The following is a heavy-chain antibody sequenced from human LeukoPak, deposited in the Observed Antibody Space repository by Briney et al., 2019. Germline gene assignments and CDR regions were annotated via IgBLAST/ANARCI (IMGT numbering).Heavy chain of an antibody. J-gene: IGHJ1*01. D-gene: IGHD2-2*01. V-gene: IGHV1-2*02. CDR2: INPNSGGT. Sequence: ASVKVSCKASGYTFTSYYIHWVRQAPGQGLEWMGIINPNSGGTNYAQKFQGRVTMTRDTSISTAYMELSRLRSDDTAVYYCASCSSTSCYGYRYFQHWGQGTLVTVSS. CDR1: GYTFTSYY. CDR3: ASCSSTSCYGYRYFQH.